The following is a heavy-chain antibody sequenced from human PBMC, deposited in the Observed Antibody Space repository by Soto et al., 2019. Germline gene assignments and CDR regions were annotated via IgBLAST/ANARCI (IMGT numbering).Heavy chain of an antibody. CDR2: INPNSGGT. CDR1: GYTFTGYY. V-gene: IGHV1-2*02. D-gene: IGHD3-22*01. J-gene: IGHJ3*02. Sequence: ASVKVSCKASGYTFTGYYMHWVRQAPGQGLEWRGWINPNSGGTNYAQKFQGRVTMTRDTSISTAYMELSRLRSDDTAVYYCGRIYYYDSSGYYLDAFDIWGQGTMVTVSS. CDR3: GRIYYYDSSGYYLDAFDI.